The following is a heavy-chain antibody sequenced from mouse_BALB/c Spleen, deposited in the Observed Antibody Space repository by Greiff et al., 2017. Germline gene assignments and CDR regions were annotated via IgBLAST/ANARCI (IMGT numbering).Heavy chain of an antibody. Sequence: EVQVVESGPELVKPGASVKMSCKASGYTFTSYVMHWVKQKPGQGLEWIGYIYPYNDGTKYNEKFKGKATLTSDKSSSTAYMELSSLTSEDSAVYYCARGGTARATWGDYWGQGTSVTVSS. CDR2: IYPYNDGT. D-gene: IGHD3-2*01. CDR3: ARGGTARATWGDY. V-gene: IGHV1-14*01. CDR1: GYTFTSYV. J-gene: IGHJ4*01.